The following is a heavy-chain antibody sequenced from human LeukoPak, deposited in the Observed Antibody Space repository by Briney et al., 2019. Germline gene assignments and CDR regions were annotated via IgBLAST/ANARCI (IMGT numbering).Heavy chain of an antibody. CDR1: GYTFTSYG. V-gene: IGHV1-18*01. Sequence: ASVTVSCKASGYTFTSYGISWVRQAPGQGLEWMGWISAYNGNTNYAQKLQGRVTMTTDTSTSTAYMELRSLRFDDTAVYYCARDLYGAEPFDYWGQGTLVTVSS. D-gene: IGHD4-17*01. CDR2: ISAYNGNT. J-gene: IGHJ4*02. CDR3: ARDLYGAEPFDY.